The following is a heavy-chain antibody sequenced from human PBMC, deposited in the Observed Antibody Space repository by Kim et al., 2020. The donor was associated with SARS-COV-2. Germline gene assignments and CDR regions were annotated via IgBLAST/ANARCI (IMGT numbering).Heavy chain of an antibody. J-gene: IGHJ6*02. Sequence: GGSLRLSCAASGFTFSDYYMSWIRQAPGKGLEWISHISSSGSTIYYADSVKGRFTISRDNAKNSLYLQMNSLRAEDTAVYYCARDIRSITMIGFYYYGMDVWGQGTTVTVSS. CDR1: GFTFSDYY. D-gene: IGHD3-22*01. V-gene: IGHV3-11*01. CDR2: ISSSGSTI. CDR3: ARDIRSITMIGFYYYGMDV.